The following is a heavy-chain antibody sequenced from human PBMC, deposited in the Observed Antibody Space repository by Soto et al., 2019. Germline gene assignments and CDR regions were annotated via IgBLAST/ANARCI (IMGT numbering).Heavy chain of an antibody. D-gene: IGHD6-13*01. CDR3: ARDWYSISWMGLYYYYDMDV. CDR2: IWYDGSNK. J-gene: IGHJ6*02. CDR1: GFTFSSYG. Sequence: QVQLVESGGGVVQPGRSLRLSCAASGFTFSSYGMHWVRQAPGKGLEWVAVIWYDGSNKYYADSVKGRFTISRDNSKNTLYLQMNCLRAEDTAVYYCARDWYSISWMGLYYYYDMDVWGQGTTVTVSS. V-gene: IGHV3-33*01.